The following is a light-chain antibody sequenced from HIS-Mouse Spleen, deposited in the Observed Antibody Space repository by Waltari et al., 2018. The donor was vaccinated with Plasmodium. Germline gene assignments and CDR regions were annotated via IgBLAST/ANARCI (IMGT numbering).Light chain of an antibody. V-gene: IGLV3-10*01. CDR2: EDS. CDR3: YSTDSSGNHRV. CDR1: ALPKKY. J-gene: IGLJ3*02. Sequence: SYELTQPPSVSVSPGQTARITCSGDALPKKYAYWYQKKSGQAPVLVIHEDSKRPSGIPGRCYGCRSGTMATLTISGAQVEDEADYYCYSTDSSGNHRVFGGGTKLTVL.